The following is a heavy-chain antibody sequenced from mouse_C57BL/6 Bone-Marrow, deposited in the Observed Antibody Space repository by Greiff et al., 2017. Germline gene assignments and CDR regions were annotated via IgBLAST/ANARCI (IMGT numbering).Heavy chain of an antibody. D-gene: IGHD2-4*01. CDR3: ARSLYDYPWYFDV. CDR2: IWTGGGT. CDR1: GFSLTSSA. V-gene: IGHV2-9-1*01. J-gene: IGHJ1*03. Sequence: QVQLQQSGPGLVAPSQSLSITCTVSGFSLTSSAISWVRQPPGKGLEWLGVIWTGGGTNYNSALNSRLSISKDNSKSQVFLKMNSLQTDDTARYYCARSLYDYPWYFDVWGTGTTVTVSS.